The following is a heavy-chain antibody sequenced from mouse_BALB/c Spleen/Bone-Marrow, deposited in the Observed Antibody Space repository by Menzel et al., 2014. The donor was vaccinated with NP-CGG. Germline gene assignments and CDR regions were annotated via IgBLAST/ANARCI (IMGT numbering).Heavy chain of an antibody. Sequence: EVKLLESGGGLVQPGGSLKLSCAASGFDFSRYWMSWVRQAPGKGLEWIGEINPDSITINYTPSLKDKFIISRDNAKNTPYLQMSKVRSEDTALYYCARLGYYGSFAYWGQGTLVTVSA. CDR2: INPDSITI. CDR3: ARLGYYGSFAY. V-gene: IGHV4-1*02. D-gene: IGHD1-2*01. CDR1: GFDFSRYW. J-gene: IGHJ3*01.